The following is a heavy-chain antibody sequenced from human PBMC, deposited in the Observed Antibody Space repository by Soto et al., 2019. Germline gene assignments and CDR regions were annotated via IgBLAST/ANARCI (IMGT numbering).Heavy chain of an antibody. Sequence: GESLKISCKGSGYSFTSYWIGWVRQVPGKGLEWVWIIYPGDSDTRYSPSFQGQVTISADNSISTAYLQWSSLQASDTAMYYCARQTGYGSGCSDAFDLWGLGTMVTVSS. CDR3: ARQTGYGSGCSDAFDL. CDR2: IYPGDSDT. D-gene: IGHD6-19*01. V-gene: IGHV5-51*01. CDR1: GYSFTSYW. J-gene: IGHJ3*01.